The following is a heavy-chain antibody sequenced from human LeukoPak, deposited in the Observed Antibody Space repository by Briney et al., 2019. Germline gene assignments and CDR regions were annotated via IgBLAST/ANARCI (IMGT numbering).Heavy chain of an antibody. CDR2: INWNSGSI. Sequence: PGGSRRLSHAASGSLINNYGMESVRQEPGNGLECESGINWNSGSIGYVDSVKGRFTISRDNAKNSLYLQMNSLRAEDTALYYCAKASSFFYDSSGPLNWGQGTQVTVSS. J-gene: IGHJ4*02. CDR3: AKASSFFYDSSGPLN. V-gene: IGHV3-9*01. D-gene: IGHD3-22*01. CDR1: GSLINNYG.